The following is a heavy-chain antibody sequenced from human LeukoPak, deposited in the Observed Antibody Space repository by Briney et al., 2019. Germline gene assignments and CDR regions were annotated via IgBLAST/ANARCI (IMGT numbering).Heavy chain of an antibody. Sequence: SETLSLTCTVPGGSISSYYWSWIRQPAGKGLEWIGRIYTSGSTNYNPSLKSRVTMSVDTSKNQFSLKLSSVTAADTTVYYCARGSSFRGHVDYWGQGTLVTVSS. V-gene: IGHV4-4*07. CDR3: ARGSSFRGHVDY. CDR1: GGSISSYY. CDR2: IYTSGST. D-gene: IGHD3-16*01. J-gene: IGHJ4*02.